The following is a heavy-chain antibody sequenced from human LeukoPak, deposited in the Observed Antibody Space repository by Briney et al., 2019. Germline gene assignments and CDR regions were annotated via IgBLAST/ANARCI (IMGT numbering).Heavy chain of an antibody. CDR2: ISYDGSNK. Sequence: PGGSLRLSCAASGFTFSSYGMHWVRQAPGKGLEWVAVISYDGSNKYYADSVKGRFTISRDNSKNTLYQQMNSLRAEDTAVYYCATHRGYFERPFDYWGQGTLVTVSS. CDR1: GFTFSSYG. V-gene: IGHV3-30*03. CDR3: ATHRGYFERPFDY. J-gene: IGHJ4*02. D-gene: IGHD3-9*01.